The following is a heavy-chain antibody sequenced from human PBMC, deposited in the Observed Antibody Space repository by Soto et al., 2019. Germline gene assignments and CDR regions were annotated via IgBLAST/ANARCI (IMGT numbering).Heavy chain of an antibody. Sequence: QVQLQQWGAGLLKPSETLSLTCAVYGGSFSGYYWSWIRQPPGKGLEWIGEINHSGSTNYNPSLKRRITISVDTSKNQFSLKLSSVTAADTAVYYCARGSRVTTAGRPPPDYWGQGTLVTVSS. CDR2: INHSGST. D-gene: IGHD4-17*01. V-gene: IGHV4-34*01. CDR3: ARGSRVTTAGRPPPDY. CDR1: GGSFSGYY. J-gene: IGHJ4*02.